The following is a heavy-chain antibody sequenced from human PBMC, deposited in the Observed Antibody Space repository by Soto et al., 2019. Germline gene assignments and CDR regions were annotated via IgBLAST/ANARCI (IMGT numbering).Heavy chain of an antibody. D-gene: IGHD3-9*01. CDR1: DDSINSDKYY. Sequence: PSETLSLTCSVSDDSINSDKYYWGWIRQPPGKGLEWIGSIYYRGNAYYNPSLQTRVTISLDKSKSQFSLKLNSVTAADSAVYFCARLEGLATISYYFDYWGQGALVTVSS. CDR3: ARLEGLATISYYFDY. CDR2: IYYRGNA. J-gene: IGHJ4*02. V-gene: IGHV4-39*01.